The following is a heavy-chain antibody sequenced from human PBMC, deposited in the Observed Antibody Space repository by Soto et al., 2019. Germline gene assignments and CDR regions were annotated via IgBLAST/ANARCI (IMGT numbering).Heavy chain of an antibody. CDR2: ISYDGSNK. D-gene: IGHD5-18*01. Sequence: PGGSLRLSCAASGFTFSSYAMHWVRQAPGKGLEWVAVISYDGSNKYYADSVKGRFTISRGNSKNTLYLQMNSLRAEDTAVYYCAREYGYSYGIYYYGMDVWGQGTTVTVSS. CDR3: AREYGYSYGIYYYGMDV. V-gene: IGHV3-30-3*01. CDR1: GFTFSSYA. J-gene: IGHJ6*02.